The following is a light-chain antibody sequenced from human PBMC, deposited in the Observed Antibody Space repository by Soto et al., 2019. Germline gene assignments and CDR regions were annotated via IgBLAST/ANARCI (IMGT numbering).Light chain of an antibody. V-gene: IGLV1-51*02. CDR3: GTWDSSLTAVL. CDR2: ESN. Sequence: QSVLTQPPSVSAAPGQKVTISCSGSSSNIGKNHVSWYQRVPGTAPKLLIYESNKRPSGIPDRFSGSKSGTSATLGIAGLQTGDEADYYCGTWDSSLTAVLFGGGTKVTVL. CDR1: SSNIGKNH. J-gene: IGLJ2*01.